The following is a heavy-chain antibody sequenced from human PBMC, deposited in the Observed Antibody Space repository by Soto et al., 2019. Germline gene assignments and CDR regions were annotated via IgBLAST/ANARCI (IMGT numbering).Heavy chain of an antibody. J-gene: IGHJ6*02. CDR1: GYTFTSYA. Sequence: QVQLVQSGAEVKKPGASVKVSCKSSGYTFTSYAVHWVRQAPRQRLEWMAWINAGNGNTKYSQKFQGRVTITRDTSASTAYLELSNLRSEDTAVYFCARDFSLEVSSGYSDYYYYGMDVWGQGTTVTVSS. V-gene: IGHV1-3*01. D-gene: IGHD3-22*01. CDR3: ARDFSLEVSSGYSDYYYYGMDV. CDR2: INAGNGNT.